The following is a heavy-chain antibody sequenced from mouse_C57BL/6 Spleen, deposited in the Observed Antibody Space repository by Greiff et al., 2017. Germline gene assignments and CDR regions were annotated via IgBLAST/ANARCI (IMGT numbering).Heavy chain of an antibody. V-gene: IGHV14-4*01. Sequence: EVKLQESGAELVRPGASVKLSCTASGFNIKDDYMHWVKQRPEQGLEWIGWIDPENGDTEYASKFQGKATITADTSSNTAYLQLSSLTSEDTAVYYCTHYGSSSGAMDYWGQGTSVTVSS. CDR3: THYGSSSGAMDY. D-gene: IGHD1-1*01. CDR1: GFNIKDDY. J-gene: IGHJ4*01. CDR2: IDPENGDT.